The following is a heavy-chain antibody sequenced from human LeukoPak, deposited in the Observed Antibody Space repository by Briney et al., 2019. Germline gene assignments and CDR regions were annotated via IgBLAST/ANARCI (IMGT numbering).Heavy chain of an antibody. CDR2: ISYDGSNK. Sequence: GGSLRLSCAASGFTFSYYTMHWVRQAPGKGLEWVAVISYDGSNKYYADSVKGRFTISRDNSKNTLYLQMNSLRAEDTAVYYCARVLNYCDSSGYYFSYWGQGTLVTVSS. CDR3: ARVLNYCDSSGYYFSY. V-gene: IGHV3-30-3*01. CDR1: GFTFSYYT. J-gene: IGHJ4*02. D-gene: IGHD3-22*01.